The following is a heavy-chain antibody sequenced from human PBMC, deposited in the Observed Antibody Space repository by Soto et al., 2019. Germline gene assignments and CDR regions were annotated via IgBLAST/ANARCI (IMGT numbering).Heavy chain of an antibody. J-gene: IGHJ4*02. V-gene: IGHV3-30-3*01. D-gene: IGHD1-26*01. Sequence: GGSLRLSCAASGFTFISYAMHWVRQAPGKGLEWVAVISYDGSNKYYADSVKGRFTISRDNSKNTLYLQMNSLRAEDTAVYYCARVGQREWELLYYFDYWGQGTLVTVSS. CDR1: GFTFISYA. CDR2: ISYDGSNK. CDR3: ARVGQREWELLYYFDY.